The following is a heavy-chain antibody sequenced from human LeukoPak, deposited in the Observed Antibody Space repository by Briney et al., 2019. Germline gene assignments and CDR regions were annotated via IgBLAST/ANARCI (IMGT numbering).Heavy chain of an antibody. J-gene: IGHJ6*02. CDR2: ISYDGSNK. D-gene: IGHD3-10*01. CDR1: GFTFSSYG. Sequence: PGGSLRLSCAASGFTFSSYGMHWVRQAPGKGLEWVAVISYDGSNKYYADSVKGRFTISRDNSKNTLYLQMNSLRAEDTAVYYCAKDLGGYGSGSLYYYYGMDVWGQGTTVTVSS. CDR3: AKDLGGYGSGSLYYYYGMDV. V-gene: IGHV3-30*18.